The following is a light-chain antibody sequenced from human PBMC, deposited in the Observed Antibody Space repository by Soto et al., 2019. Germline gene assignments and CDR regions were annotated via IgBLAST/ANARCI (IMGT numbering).Light chain of an antibody. CDR1: SSDVGGYNY. CDR3: SSYTRSSPHVV. J-gene: IGLJ2*01. CDR2: DVS. Sequence: QSALTQPASVSGSPGQSITISCTGTSSDVGGYNYVSWYQQHPGKAPKLMIYDVSNRPSGVSDRFSGSRSGNTAPRTISGPQDEDDVDYCSSSYTRSSPHVVFGGGTTLTVL. V-gene: IGLV2-14*01.